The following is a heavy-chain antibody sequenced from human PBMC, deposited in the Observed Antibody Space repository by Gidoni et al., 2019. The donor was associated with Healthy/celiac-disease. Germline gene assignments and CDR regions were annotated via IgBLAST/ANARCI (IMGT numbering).Heavy chain of an antibody. CDR1: GGSISSSSYY. CDR2: IYYSGST. CDR3: ARRTDGVYYYMDV. V-gene: IGHV4-39*01. D-gene: IGHD2-8*02. J-gene: IGHJ6*03. Sequence: QLQLQESGPGLVKPSETLSLTCTVSGGSISSSSYYWGWIRQPPGKGLEWIGSIYYSGSTYYNPSLKSRVTISVDTSKNQFSLKLSSVTAADTAVYYCARRTDGVYYYMDVWGKGTTVTVSS.